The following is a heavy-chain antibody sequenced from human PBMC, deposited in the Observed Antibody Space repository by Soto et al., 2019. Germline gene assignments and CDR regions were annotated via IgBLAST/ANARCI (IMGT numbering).Heavy chain of an antibody. J-gene: IGHJ5*02. V-gene: IGHV4-59*01. D-gene: IGHD6-19*01. Sequence: PSETLSLTCTVSGGSISSYYGSWIRQPPGKGLEWIGYIYYSGSTNYNPSLKSRVTISVDTSKNQFSLKLSSVTAADTAVYYCARASPYSSGWDNWFDPWGQGTLVTVSS. CDR3: ARASPYSSGWDNWFDP. CDR1: GGSISSYY. CDR2: IYYSGST.